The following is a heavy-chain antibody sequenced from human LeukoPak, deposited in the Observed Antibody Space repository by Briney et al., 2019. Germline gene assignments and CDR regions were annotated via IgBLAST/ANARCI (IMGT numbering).Heavy chain of an antibody. CDR3: TSCAYDYRFFEN. D-gene: IGHD5-12*01. Sequence: GGSLRLSCEASGFTFSEYYMDWVRQAPGKGLEWVARTRNKANSHSTEYAASVKGRFTISRDDSQNSLYLQMKSLKNEDTAVYYCTSCAYDYRFFENWGQGTLVTVSS. CDR2: TRNKANSHST. V-gene: IGHV3-72*01. J-gene: IGHJ4*02. CDR1: GFTFSEYY.